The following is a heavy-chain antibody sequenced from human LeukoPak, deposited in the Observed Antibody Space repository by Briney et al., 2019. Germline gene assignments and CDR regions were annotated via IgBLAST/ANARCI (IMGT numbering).Heavy chain of an antibody. CDR1: GGSISGYY. Sequence: SETLSLTCTVSGGSISGYYWSWIRQPPGKGLEWIGEINHSGSTNYNPSLKSRVTISVDTSKNQFSLKLSSVTAADTAVYYCARVRYCSGGSCNWGQGTLVTVSS. CDR2: INHSGST. V-gene: IGHV4-34*01. CDR3: ARVRYCSGGSCN. J-gene: IGHJ4*02. D-gene: IGHD2-15*01.